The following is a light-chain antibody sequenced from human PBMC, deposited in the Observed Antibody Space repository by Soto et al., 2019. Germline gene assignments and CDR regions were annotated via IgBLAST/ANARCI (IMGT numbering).Light chain of an antibody. CDR2: KAS. CDR3: QQYKSYPLT. J-gene: IGKJ4*01. Sequence: DIQMTQSPSTLSASAGDRVTITCRASESISPWLAWYQQKSGQAPKLLIYKASNLEVGVSSRFSGSGSGTEFTLTISSLQPDDFATYYRQQYKSYPLTFGGGTKVEIK. V-gene: IGKV1-5*03. CDR1: ESISPW.